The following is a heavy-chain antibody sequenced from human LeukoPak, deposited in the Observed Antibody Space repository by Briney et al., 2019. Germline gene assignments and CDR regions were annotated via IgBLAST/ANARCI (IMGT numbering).Heavy chain of an antibody. CDR3: ARLPHSRDYYDSSGYYYVFDF. CDR2: IDPSDSYT. J-gene: IGHJ4*02. D-gene: IGHD3-22*01. Sequence: AASLMISCKAAGSCITSYWISWVRQLPGKGLEWMGRIDPSDSYTNYSPSFQGHVTISADKSISTAYLQWSSLKASDTAMYYCARLPHSRDYYDSSGYYYVFDFWGQGTLVTVSS. V-gene: IGHV5-10-1*01. CDR1: GSCITSYW.